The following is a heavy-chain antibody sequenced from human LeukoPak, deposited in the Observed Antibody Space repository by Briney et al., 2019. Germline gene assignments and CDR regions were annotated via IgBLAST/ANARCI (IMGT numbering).Heavy chain of an antibody. V-gene: IGHV3-7*01. J-gene: IGHJ3*02. CDR3: ARDDYDILTGSTGGAFDI. D-gene: IGHD3-9*01. CDR1: GLTFSNYW. Sequence: HAGGSLRLSCVVSGLTFSNYWMIWVRQAPGKGLESVAIIKEDGSAKYYLDSVKGRFTISRDNAKNSLYLEMNSLRAEDTAVYYCARDDYDILTGSTGGAFDIWGQGTMVTVSS. CDR2: IKEDGSAK.